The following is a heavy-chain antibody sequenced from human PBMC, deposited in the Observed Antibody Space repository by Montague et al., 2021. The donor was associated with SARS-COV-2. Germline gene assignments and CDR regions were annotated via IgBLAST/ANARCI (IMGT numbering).Heavy chain of an antibody. CDR1: GDSVARPAAG. CDR2: THYRNEWHT. J-gene: IGHJ4*02. V-gene: IGHV6-1*01. D-gene: IGHD6-19*01. CDR3: ASGWTLFD. Sequence: CAISGDSVARPAAGWNWIRQSPSRGQEWLGRTHYRNEWHTDYAVSVEGRLAIDADTSKNQYSLQLHSVTPEDSAVYYCASGWTLFDWGQGTLDTVSS.